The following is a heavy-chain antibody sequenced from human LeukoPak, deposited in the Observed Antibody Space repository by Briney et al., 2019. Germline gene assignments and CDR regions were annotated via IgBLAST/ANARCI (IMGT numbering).Heavy chain of an antibody. D-gene: IGHD5-24*01. J-gene: IGHJ4*02. CDR3: ARRDGYKSHFDY. CDR1: GFTFSSYG. Sequence: GGSLRLSCAASGFTFSSYGMNWVRQAPGMGLEWASYISSSSSTIYYADSVKGRFTISRDNAKNSLYLQMHSLRDEDTAVYYCARRDGYKSHFDYWGQGTLVTVSS. CDR2: ISSSSSTI. V-gene: IGHV3-48*02.